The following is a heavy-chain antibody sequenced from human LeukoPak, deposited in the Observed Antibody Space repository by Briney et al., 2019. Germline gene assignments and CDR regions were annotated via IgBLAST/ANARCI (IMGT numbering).Heavy chain of an antibody. CDR1: GGTFSSYA. Sequence: PGSSVKVSCKASGGTFSSYAISWVRQAPGQGLEWMGGIIPNFGTANYAQKFQGRVTITTDESTSTAYMELSSLRSEDTAVYYCARVSYYDSSGDTADYWGQGTLVTVSS. D-gene: IGHD3-22*01. J-gene: IGHJ4*02. CDR2: IIPNFGTA. V-gene: IGHV1-69*05. CDR3: ARVSYYDSSGDTADY.